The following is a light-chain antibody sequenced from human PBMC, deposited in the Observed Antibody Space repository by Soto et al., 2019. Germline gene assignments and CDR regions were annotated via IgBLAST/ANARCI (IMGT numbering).Light chain of an antibody. V-gene: IGKV3-11*01. J-gene: IGKJ5*01. CDR3: QQRSIWPLT. Sequence: EIVLTQSPATLSLSPGERATISCRASQSVSSFLDWYQQKRGQAPRLLIYDASNRATGIPARFSGSGSATDFTLTISSLEPEDFAVYYCQQRSIWPLTFGQGTRLEIK. CDR2: DAS. CDR1: QSVSSF.